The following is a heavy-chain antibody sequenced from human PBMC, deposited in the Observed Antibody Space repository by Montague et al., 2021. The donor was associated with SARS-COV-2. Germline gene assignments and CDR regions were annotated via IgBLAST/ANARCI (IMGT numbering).Heavy chain of an antibody. J-gene: IGHJ4*02. Sequence: SETLSLTCTVSGGSISSYYWSWIRQPAGKGLEWIGRIYTSGSTNYNPSLKSRVTMSVDTSKNQFSLKLSSVTAADTAVYYCASVWYSSSWYYFDYWGQGTLVTVSS. D-gene: IGHD6-13*01. CDR1: GGSISSYY. CDR3: ASVWYSSSWYYFDY. CDR2: IYTSGST. V-gene: IGHV4-4*07.